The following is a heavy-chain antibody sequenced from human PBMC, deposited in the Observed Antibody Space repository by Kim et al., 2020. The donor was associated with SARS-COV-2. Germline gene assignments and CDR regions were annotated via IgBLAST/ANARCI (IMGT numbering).Heavy chain of an antibody. CDR1: GGSVSSGSYY. CDR2: IYYSGST. D-gene: IGHD5-18*01. Sequence: SETLSLTCTVSGGSVSSGSYYWSWIRQPPGKGLEWIGYIYYSGSTNYNPSLKSRVTISVDTSKNQFSLKLSSVTAADTAVYYCAREVGGGYSYAQGWFDPWGQGPLVTVSS. CDR3: AREVGGGYSYAQGWFDP. V-gene: IGHV4-61*01. J-gene: IGHJ5*02.